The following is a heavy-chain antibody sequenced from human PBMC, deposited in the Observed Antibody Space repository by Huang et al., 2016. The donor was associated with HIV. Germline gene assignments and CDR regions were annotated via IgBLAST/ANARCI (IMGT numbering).Heavy chain of an antibody. D-gene: IGHD1-26*01. Sequence: QVQLHQWGAGLLKPSETLSLTCAVYGGSFSGPNWTWIRQTPGKGLEGIGEINHSGRTNYSPDLKRRVTIALDTSKNQFTRRLRSVSAADTAVYYCARGRWDARGFLGLDFWGQGTLVTVSS. CDR2: INHSGRT. CDR3: ARGRWDARGFLGLDF. J-gene: IGHJ4*02. CDR1: GGSFSGPN. V-gene: IGHV4-34*01.